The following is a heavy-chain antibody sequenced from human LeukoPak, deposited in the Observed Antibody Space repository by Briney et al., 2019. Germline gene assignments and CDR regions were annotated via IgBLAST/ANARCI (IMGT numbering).Heavy chain of an antibody. CDR1: GYTLTELS. Sequence: GASVKVSCKVSGYTLTELSMHWVRQAPGKGLEWMGGFDPEDGETIYAQKFQGRVTMTEDTSTDTAHMELSSLRSEDTAVYYCATTEIWSGYYPPGYWGQGTLVTVSS. CDR3: ATTEIWSGYYPPGY. CDR2: FDPEDGET. V-gene: IGHV1-24*01. D-gene: IGHD3-3*01. J-gene: IGHJ4*02.